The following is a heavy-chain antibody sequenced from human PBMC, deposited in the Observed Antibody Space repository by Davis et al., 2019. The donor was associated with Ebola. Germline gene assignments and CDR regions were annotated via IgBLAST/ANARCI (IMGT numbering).Heavy chain of an antibody. D-gene: IGHD4-11*01. Sequence: ASVKVSCKASGYTFTDYNIHWMRRAPGQGLEWLGRVILKSGATNYAQKFQGRVTMTRDTSISTVYMELSNLRYDDTADYYCARGHNYAHEYWGQGTLVTVSS. V-gene: IGHV1-2*06. CDR1: GYTFTDYN. J-gene: IGHJ4*02. CDR2: VILKSGAT. CDR3: ARGHNYAHEY.